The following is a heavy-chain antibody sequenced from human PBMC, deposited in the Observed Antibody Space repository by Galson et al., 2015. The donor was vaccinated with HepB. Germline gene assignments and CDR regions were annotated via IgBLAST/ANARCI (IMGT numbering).Heavy chain of an antibody. V-gene: IGHV1-69*13. CDR1: GGSYRRYI. J-gene: IGHJ4*02. CDR2: TIPMFGTT. Sequence: SVKVSCKASGGSYRRYIISWVRQAPGQGLEWMGGTIPMFGTTNYAQRFQGRLTITADESTSTAYMELRSLISGDTAVYYCVGDRQNYFASWGQGTLVTVSS. CDR3: VGDRQNYFAS.